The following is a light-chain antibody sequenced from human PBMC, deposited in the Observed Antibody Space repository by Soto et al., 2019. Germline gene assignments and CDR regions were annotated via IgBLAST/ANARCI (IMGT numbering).Light chain of an antibody. CDR3: HSYLEFWT. V-gene: IGKV1-5*01. J-gene: IGKJ1*01. CDR1: QSISYW. CDR2: HAS. Sequence: DIHVSPSSYTMSASVGDAVTVTCRASQSISYWLAWYQQKPGKAPKVLIYHASSLESGVPSRFSASGSGTEFTRTISSLQPDDLGTYYCHSYLEFWTFGQGTKVDIK.